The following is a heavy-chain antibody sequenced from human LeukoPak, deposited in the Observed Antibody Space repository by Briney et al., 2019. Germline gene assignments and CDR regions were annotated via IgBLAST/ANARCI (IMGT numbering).Heavy chain of an antibody. V-gene: IGHV3-30*04. CDR2: ISYDGSNK. Sequence: PGGSLRLSCAASGFTFSSYAMHWVRQAPGKGLEWVAVISYDGSNKYYADSVKGRFTISRDNSKNTLYPQMNSLRAEDTAVYYCARAQRGNYPSSYYYYYMDVWGKGTTVTVSS. J-gene: IGHJ6*03. CDR1: GFTFSSYA. D-gene: IGHD4-11*01. CDR3: ARAQRGNYPSSYYYYYMDV.